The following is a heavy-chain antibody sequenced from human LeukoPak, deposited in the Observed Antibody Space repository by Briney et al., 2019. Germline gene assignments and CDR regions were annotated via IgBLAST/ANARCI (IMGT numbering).Heavy chain of an antibody. V-gene: IGHV3-23*01. J-gene: IGHJ5*02. CDR3: ARVGNDFDP. CDR1: GFTFSNSA. Sequence: GVSLRLSCAAFGFTFSNSAMGWVRQAPGKGLEWVSTISASGTYTYYTDSVKGRFTISRDIYKNTLYLQMNSLRADDTAVYYCARVGNDFDPWGQGTLVTVSS. D-gene: IGHD1-1*01. CDR2: ISASGTYT.